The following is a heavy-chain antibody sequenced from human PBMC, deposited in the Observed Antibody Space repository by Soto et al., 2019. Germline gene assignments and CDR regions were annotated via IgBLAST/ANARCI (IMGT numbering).Heavy chain of an antibody. CDR2: IYPGDSDT. V-gene: IGHV5-51*01. D-gene: IGHD6-19*01. CDR1: GYSFTSYW. Sequence: LGGSLKISCKGSGYSFTSYWIGWVRQMPGKGLEWMGIIYPGDSDTRYSPSFQGQVTISADKSISTAYLQWSSLKASDTAMYYCARPSQVAGTDYYYGMDVWGQGTTVTVSS. J-gene: IGHJ6*02. CDR3: ARPSQVAGTDYYYGMDV.